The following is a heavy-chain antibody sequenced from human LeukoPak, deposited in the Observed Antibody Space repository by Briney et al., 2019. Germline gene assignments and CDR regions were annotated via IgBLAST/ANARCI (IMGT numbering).Heavy chain of an antibody. CDR1: GGSVSSGIYY. V-gene: IGHV4-61*01. CDR2: IYYSGST. Sequence: SETLSLTCTVSGGSVSSGIYYWSSIRQPPGKGLEWIGYIYYSGSTNYNSSLKSRVTISLDTSKNQFSLKLSSVTAADTAVYYCSRVRNSSGYDFSYWGQGTLVTVSS. D-gene: IGHD3-22*01. J-gene: IGHJ4*02. CDR3: SRVRNSSGYDFSY.